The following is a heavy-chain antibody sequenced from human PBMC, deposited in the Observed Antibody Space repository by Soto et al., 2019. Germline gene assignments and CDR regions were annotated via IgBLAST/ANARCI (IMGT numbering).Heavy chain of an antibody. CDR2: VYHSGTT. V-gene: IGHV4-31*03. D-gene: IGHD6-6*01. J-gene: IGHJ6*03. Sequence: QVQLQESGPGLVKPSQTLSLTCTVSGGSISSGAYYWSWIRQHPGKGLEWIGYVYHSGTTYYNPSLKSRVTLSVDTSKNQFSLKLSSVTAADTAVYYCARGEYYYYYYMDVWGKGATVTVSS. CDR1: GGSISSGAYY. CDR3: ARGEYYYYYYMDV.